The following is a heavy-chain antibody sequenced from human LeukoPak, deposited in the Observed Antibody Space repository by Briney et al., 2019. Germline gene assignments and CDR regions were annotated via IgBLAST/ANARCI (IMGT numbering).Heavy chain of an antibody. CDR2: ISSSSSYI. D-gene: IGHD5-24*01. CDR3: ARTGRDSYYFDY. V-gene: IGHV3-21*01. CDR1: GFTFSSYS. Sequence: GGSLRLSCAASGFTFSSYSMNWVRQAPGKGLEWVSSISSSSSYIYYADSVKGRFTISRDNAKNSLYQQMNSLRAEDTAVYYCARTGRDSYYFDYWGQGTLVTVSS. J-gene: IGHJ4*02.